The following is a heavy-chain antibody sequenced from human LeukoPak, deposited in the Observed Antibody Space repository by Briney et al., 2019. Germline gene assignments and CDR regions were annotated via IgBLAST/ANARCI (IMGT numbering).Heavy chain of an antibody. J-gene: IGHJ4*02. V-gene: IGHV3-30*02. CDR3: AKGTIFGVAINSKFDY. CDR2: IRYDGSNK. Sequence: GGSLTLSCAASGFTFNNYGMHWVRQAPGKGLEWVTFIRYDGSNKYYADSVKDRFTISRDNSKNTLYLQMNSLRIEDTAVYYCAKGTIFGVAINSKFDYWGQGILVTVSS. D-gene: IGHD3-3*01. CDR1: GFTFNNYG.